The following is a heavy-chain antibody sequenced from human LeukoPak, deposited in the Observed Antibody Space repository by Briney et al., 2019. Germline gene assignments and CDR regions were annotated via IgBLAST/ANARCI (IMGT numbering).Heavy chain of an antibody. Sequence: ASVKVSCKASGYTFTGYYMHWVRQAPGQGLEWMGWINPNSGGTNYAQEFQGRVTMTRDTSISTAYMELSRLRSDNTAVYYCARVVLYCGGDCYRCFDYWGQGTLVTVSS. CDR1: GYTFTGYY. V-gene: IGHV1-2*02. CDR3: ARVVLYCGGDCYRCFDY. CDR2: INPNSGGT. J-gene: IGHJ4*02. D-gene: IGHD2-21*02.